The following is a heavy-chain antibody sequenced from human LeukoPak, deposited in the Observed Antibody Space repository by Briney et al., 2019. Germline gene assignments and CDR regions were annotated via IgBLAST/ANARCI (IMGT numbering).Heavy chain of an antibody. Sequence: SQTLSLTCTVSGDSITSGSYYWAWIRQHPGTGLEWIGYIYYTGGTHYNPSLKSRLTISVDTSENHFSLKLSSVTAADTAIYFCARAPGAFDIWGQGTMVTVSS. J-gene: IGHJ3*02. CDR3: ARAPGAFDI. CDR2: IYYTGGT. CDR1: GDSITSGSYY. V-gene: IGHV4-31*03.